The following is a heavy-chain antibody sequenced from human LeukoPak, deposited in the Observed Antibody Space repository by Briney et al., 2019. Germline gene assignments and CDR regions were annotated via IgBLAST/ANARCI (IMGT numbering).Heavy chain of an antibody. Sequence: ASVKVSCKTSGYTFTAYYMHWVRQAPGQGLEWMGWINPNSGGTNYAQKFQGRVTMTRDTSISTAYMELSRLRSDDTAVYYCARGYGDYENWFDPWGQGTLVTVSS. V-gene: IGHV1-2*02. CDR3: ARGYGDYENWFDP. CDR2: INPNSGGT. CDR1: GYTFTAYY. J-gene: IGHJ5*02. D-gene: IGHD4-17*01.